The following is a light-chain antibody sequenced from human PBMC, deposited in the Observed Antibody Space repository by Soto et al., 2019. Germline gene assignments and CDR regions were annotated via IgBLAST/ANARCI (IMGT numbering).Light chain of an antibody. CDR2: GVS. Sequence: QSALTQPASVSGSPGQSITISCTGTSSDVGTYNYVSWYQQHPGKAPKLMIYGVSNRPSGIPNRFSGSKSGNTASLTISGLQAEDEADYYCNSYTTTSTVVFCGGTKLTVL. J-gene: IGLJ3*02. CDR3: NSYTTTSTVV. V-gene: IGLV2-14*01. CDR1: SSDVGTYNY.